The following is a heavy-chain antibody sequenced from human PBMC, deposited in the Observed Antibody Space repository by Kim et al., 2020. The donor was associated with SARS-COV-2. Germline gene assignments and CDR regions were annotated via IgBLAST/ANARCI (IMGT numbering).Heavy chain of an antibody. V-gene: IGHV3-7*01. CDR2: IKQDGSEK. J-gene: IGHJ6*02. CDR3: AREAVVVDYYYYGMDV. CDR1: GFTFSSYW. Sequence: GGSLRLSCAASGFTFSSYWMSWVRQAPGKGLEWVANIKQDGSEKYYVDSVKGRFTISRDNAKNSLYLQMNSLRAEDTAVYYCAREAVVVDYYYYGMDVWGQGTTVTVSS. D-gene: IGHD2-15*01.